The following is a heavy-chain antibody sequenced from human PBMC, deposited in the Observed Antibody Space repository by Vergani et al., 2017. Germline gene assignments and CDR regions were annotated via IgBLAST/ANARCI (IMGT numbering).Heavy chain of an antibody. CDR1: GFTFTAHG. CDR2: ISGQNFRT. Sequence: EVQLLESGGGSAQPGESLRLSCVASGFTFTAHGLNWVRQAPGKGLEWVSGISGQNFRTHYADSVKGRFTISRDDSKNTVYLQINSLRAEDTAFYYCVRKWLTNEEVDYWGQGTLVTVSS. V-gene: IGHV3-23*01. D-gene: IGHD5-12*01. CDR3: VRKWLTNEEVDY. J-gene: IGHJ4*02.